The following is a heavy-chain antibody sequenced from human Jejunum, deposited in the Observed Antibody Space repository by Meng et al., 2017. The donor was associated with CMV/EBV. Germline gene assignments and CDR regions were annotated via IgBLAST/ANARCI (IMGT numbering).Heavy chain of an antibody. CDR2: IHDTGST. CDR3: ARGSIFVSFDS. D-gene: IGHD3-3*01. J-gene: IGHJ4*02. V-gene: IGHV4-30-4*08. Sequence: QGQLQESGPGLVQPSQTLSLTCSVSGGSIGSGDYYWSWIRQPPGKGLEWIGYIHDTGSTYYNPSLKSRVDISLGTSRNHFSLTLSSVTAEDTAVYFCARGSIFVSFDSWGQGTLVTVFS. CDR1: GGSIGSGDYY.